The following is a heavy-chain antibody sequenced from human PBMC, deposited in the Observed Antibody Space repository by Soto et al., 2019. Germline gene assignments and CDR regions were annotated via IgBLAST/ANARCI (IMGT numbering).Heavy chain of an antibody. V-gene: IGHV1-8*01. Sequence: ASVKVSCKASGYTFTSYDINWVRQATGPGLERMGWMNPNSGNTGFAQKFQGRVTMTRNTSISTAYMELSSLRSEDTAVYYCARGIDCSGGSCLDAFDIWGQGTMITVSS. CDR1: GYTFTSYD. CDR3: ARGIDCSGGSCLDAFDI. J-gene: IGHJ3*02. D-gene: IGHD2-15*01. CDR2: MNPNSGNT.